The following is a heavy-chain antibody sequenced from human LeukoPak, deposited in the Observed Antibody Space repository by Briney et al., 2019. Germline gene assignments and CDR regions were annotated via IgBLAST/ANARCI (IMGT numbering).Heavy chain of an antibody. V-gene: IGHV3-23*01. Sequence: GGSLRLSCAASGFTFSTYIMKWVRQAPGKGLEWVSGISGSGGITYYADSVKGRFTISRDNSKNTLYLQMNSLRAEDTAVYYCTREGVDVFDIWGQGTMVTVSS. CDR2: ISGSGGIT. CDR1: GFTFSTYI. J-gene: IGHJ3*02. CDR3: TREGVDVFDI. D-gene: IGHD3-10*01.